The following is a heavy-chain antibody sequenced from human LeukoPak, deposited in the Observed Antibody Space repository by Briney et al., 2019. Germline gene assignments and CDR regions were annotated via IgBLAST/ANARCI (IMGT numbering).Heavy chain of an antibody. CDR1: GFTFSTYA. CDR3: TKTDGSGNSNACDY. D-gene: IGHD3-10*01. V-gene: IGHV3-23*01. J-gene: IGHJ4*02. CDR2: ISGSGGNT. Sequence: GGSLRLSCAASGFTFSTYAMSWVRQAPGKGLEWVSGISGSGGNTYYADSVKGRFTISRDNSKNTLYLQMNSLRAEDTAVYYCTKTDGSGNSNACDYWGQGTLVNVSS.